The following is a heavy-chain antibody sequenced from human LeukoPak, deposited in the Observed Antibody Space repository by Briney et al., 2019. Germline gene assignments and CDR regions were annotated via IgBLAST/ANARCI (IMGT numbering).Heavy chain of an antibody. CDR3: ARDSGYAFDI. CDR2: LSGSSDYI. CDR1: GFTFSDYS. D-gene: IGHD1-26*01. J-gene: IGHJ3*02. Sequence: GGSLRLSCAASGFTFSDYSMNWVRQAPGKGLEWVSSLSGSSDYIFYADSVKGRFTISRDNAKNSLYLQMNTLRAEDTAVYYCARDSGYAFDIWGQGTMVTVSS. V-gene: IGHV3-21*01.